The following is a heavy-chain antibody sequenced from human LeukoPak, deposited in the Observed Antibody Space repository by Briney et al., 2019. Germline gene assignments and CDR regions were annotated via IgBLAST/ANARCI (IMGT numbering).Heavy chain of an antibody. CDR2: ISGSSDST. Sequence: PGGSLRLSCAASGFTFSRYAMSWVRQAPGKGLEWVSGISGSSDSTYYADSVKGRFTISRDNSKNTLYLEMNRLRAEDTAVCNCAKGSTAAGTPFDPWGQGTLVTVSS. V-gene: IGHV3-23*01. D-gene: IGHD1-14*01. J-gene: IGHJ5*02. CDR3: AKGSTAAGTPFDP. CDR1: GFTFSRYA.